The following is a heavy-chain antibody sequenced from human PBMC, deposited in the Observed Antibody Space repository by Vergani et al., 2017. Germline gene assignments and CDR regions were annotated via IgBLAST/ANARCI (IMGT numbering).Heavy chain of an antibody. CDR3: AKDEDFSSSWYLYYFDY. CDR2: ISYDGSNK. V-gene: IGHV3-30*18. D-gene: IGHD6-13*01. Sequence: QVQLVESGGGVVQPGRSLRLSCAASGFPFSSYGMHWVRQAPGKGLEWVAVISYDGSNKYYADSVKGRFTISRDNSKNTLYLQMNSLRAEDTAVYYCAKDEDFSSSWYLYYFDYWGQGTLVTVSS. J-gene: IGHJ4*02. CDR1: GFPFSSYG.